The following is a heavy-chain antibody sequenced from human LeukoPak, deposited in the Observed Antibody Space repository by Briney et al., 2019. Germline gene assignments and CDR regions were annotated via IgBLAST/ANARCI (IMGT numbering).Heavy chain of an antibody. CDR2: IYYSGST. CDR1: GGSISSGGYY. Sequence: KPSETLSLTCTVSGGSISSGGYYWSWIRQPPGKGLEWIGYIYYSGSTNYNPSLKSRVTISVDTSKNQFSLKLSSVTAADTAVYYCARYKYLHPYDAFDIWGQGTMVTVSS. CDR3: ARYKYLHPYDAFDI. V-gene: IGHV4-61*08. D-gene: IGHD1-14*01. J-gene: IGHJ3*02.